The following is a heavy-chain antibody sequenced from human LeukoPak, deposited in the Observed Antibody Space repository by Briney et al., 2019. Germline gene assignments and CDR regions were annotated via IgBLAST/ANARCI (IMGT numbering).Heavy chain of an antibody. V-gene: IGHV3-74*01. CDR2: ITPDGTTT. CDR3: VTLTSVVSEHAFDM. D-gene: IGHD4-23*01. CDR1: GFTFTTYW. Sequence: GGSLRLSCAASGFTFTTYWVHWFRRAPGKGLMWVSRITPDGTTTNHADFVKGRFTISRDNAKNTVSLQMNSLSAEDTAVYYCVTLTSVVSEHAFDMWGQGTMVAVSP. J-gene: IGHJ3*02.